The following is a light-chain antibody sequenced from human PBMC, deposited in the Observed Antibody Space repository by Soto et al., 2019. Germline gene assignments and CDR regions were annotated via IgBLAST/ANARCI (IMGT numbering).Light chain of an antibody. Sequence: QSALTQPPSASGSPGQSVTISCIGTSSEVGGYNYVSWYQQHPGKAPKLLIYEVSKRPSGVPDRFSGSKSGNTASLTVPGLQADDEADYYCSSYAASSNLGVFGGGTKLTVL. V-gene: IGLV2-8*01. CDR2: EVS. J-gene: IGLJ2*01. CDR3: SSYAASSNLGV. CDR1: SSEVGGYNY.